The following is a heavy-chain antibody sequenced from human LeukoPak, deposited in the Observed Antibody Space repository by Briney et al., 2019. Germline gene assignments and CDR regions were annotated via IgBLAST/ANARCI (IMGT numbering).Heavy chain of an antibody. CDR2: ISGSGGST. V-gene: IGHV3-23*01. D-gene: IGHD3-10*01. CDR1: GFTFSNYA. J-gene: IGHJ4*02. Sequence: GVSLRLSCAASGFTFSNYAMSWVRQAPGKGLEWVSAISGSGGSTYHADSVKGRFTNSRDNSKNTLYLQMNSLRAEDTAVYYCARHYYGSGSYYPYFDYWGQGILVTVPS. CDR3: ARHYYGSGSYYPYFDY.